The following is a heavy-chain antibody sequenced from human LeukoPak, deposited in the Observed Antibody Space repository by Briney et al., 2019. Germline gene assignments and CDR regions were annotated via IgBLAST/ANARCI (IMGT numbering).Heavy chain of an antibody. CDR3: AKDSLNWFGESIS. CDR1: GFTFDDYG. J-gene: IGHJ5*02. Sequence: GGSLRLSCAASGFTFDDYGMSWVRQAPGKGLEWVSGINWNGGSTGYADSVKGRFTISRDNAKNSLYLQMNSLRAEDTAVYYCAKDSLNWFGESISWGQGTLVTVSS. D-gene: IGHD3-10*01. CDR2: INWNGGST. V-gene: IGHV3-20*04.